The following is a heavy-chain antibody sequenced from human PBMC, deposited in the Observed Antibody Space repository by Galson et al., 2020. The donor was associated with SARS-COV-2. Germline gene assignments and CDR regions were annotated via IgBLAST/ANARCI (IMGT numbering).Heavy chain of an antibody. J-gene: IGHJ5*02. D-gene: IGHD4-17*01. V-gene: IGHV4-59*01. CDR1: GGSISPYY. CDR2: IYYSGTT. CDR3: AKILDYGQYGDYGLDWFDP. Sequence: SETLSLTCPVSGGSISPYYWTWIRQPPGKGLEWIGYIYYSGTTNYNPSLKSRVTISVDTSKNQFSLKLTSVTAADTAVYYCAKILDYGQYGDYGLDWFDPWGQGTLVTVSS.